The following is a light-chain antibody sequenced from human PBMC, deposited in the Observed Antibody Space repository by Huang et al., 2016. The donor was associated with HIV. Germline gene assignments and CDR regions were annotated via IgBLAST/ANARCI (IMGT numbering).Light chain of an antibody. CDR3: QQRSNWPPRYT. V-gene: IGKV3-11*01. J-gene: IGKJ2*01. CDR1: QSVSSY. CDR2: DAS. Sequence: EIVLTQSPATLSLSPGERATLSCRARQSVSSYLAWYQQKPGQAPRLLIYDASNRATGLPARFSGSGSGTDFTLTISSLEPEDFAVYYCQQRSNWPPRYTFGQGTKLEIK.